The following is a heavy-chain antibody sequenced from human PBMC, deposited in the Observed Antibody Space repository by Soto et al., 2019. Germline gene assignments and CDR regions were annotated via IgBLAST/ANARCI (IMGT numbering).Heavy chain of an antibody. V-gene: IGHV1-69*06. CDR1: GSRFSNYV. J-gene: IGHJ4*02. CDR2: IIPIFNST. CDR3: AREGRGKKAGYNGLVSLGY. Sequence: GASVKVPCKVSGSRFSNYVISWVRQAPGHGLEWLGRIIPIFNSTKYAQSFQGRFTITADKSTSTASLELSSLRSDDTAVYYCAREGRGKKAGYNGLVSLGYWGQGTLVTVSS. D-gene: IGHD2-2*02.